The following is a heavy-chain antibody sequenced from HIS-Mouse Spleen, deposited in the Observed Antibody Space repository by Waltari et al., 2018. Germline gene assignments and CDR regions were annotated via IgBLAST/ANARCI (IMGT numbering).Heavy chain of an antibody. J-gene: IGHJ3*02. Sequence: EVQLVQSGAEVKKPGEYLKISCKGSGYSFTSYWIGWVRQMPGKGLEWMGIIYPGDSDTRYSPSFQGQVTISADKSISTAYLQWSSLKASDTAMYYCARRGSIQLWLLSAFDIWGQGTMVTVSS. CDR3: ARRGSIQLWLLSAFDI. CDR1: GYSFTSYW. V-gene: IGHV5-51*03. CDR2: IYPGDSDT. D-gene: IGHD5-18*01.